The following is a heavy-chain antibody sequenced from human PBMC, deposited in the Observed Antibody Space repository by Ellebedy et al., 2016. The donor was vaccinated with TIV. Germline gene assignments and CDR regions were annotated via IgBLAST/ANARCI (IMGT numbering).Heavy chain of an antibody. D-gene: IGHD6-19*01. CDR1: GGSFSGYY. Sequence: SETLSLTCAVYGGSFSGYYWSWIRQPPGKGLEWIGEINQSGRTNYNPSLDKGRVTISVDTSKNQFSLRLSSVTAAATAVYYCAEGRSGWYYFDYWGQGTPVTVSS. J-gene: IGHJ4*02. CDR3: AEGRSGWYYFDY. V-gene: IGHV4-34*01. CDR2: INQSGRT.